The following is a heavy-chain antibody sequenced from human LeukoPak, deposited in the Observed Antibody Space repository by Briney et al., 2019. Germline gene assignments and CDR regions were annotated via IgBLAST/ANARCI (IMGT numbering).Heavy chain of an antibody. CDR2: IKQDGSEK. CDR3: ARDHHRRLYDSQARDTFDI. CDR1: GFTFSDSW. Sequence: GGSLRLSCAASGFTFSDSWMSWVRQAPGKGLEWVANIKQDGSEKYYVDSVKGRFTISRDNAKNSLYLQMNSLRAEDTAVYYCARDHHRRLYDSQARDTFDIWGQGTMVTVSS. D-gene: IGHD3-22*01. V-gene: IGHV3-7*01. J-gene: IGHJ3*02.